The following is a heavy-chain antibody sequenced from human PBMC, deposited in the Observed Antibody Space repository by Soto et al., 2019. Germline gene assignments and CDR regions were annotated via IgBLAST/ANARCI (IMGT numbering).Heavy chain of an antibody. J-gene: IGHJ6*02. D-gene: IGHD6-13*01. Sequence: SETLSLTCTVSGGSVSSGSYYWSWIRQPPGKGLEWIGYIYYSGSTNYNPSLKSRVTISVDTSKNQFSLKLSSVTAADTAVYYCARAGSSSWSNYYYGMDVWGQGTTVTVSS. CDR2: IYYSGST. CDR3: ARAGSSSWSNYYYGMDV. V-gene: IGHV4-61*01. CDR1: GGSVSSGSYY.